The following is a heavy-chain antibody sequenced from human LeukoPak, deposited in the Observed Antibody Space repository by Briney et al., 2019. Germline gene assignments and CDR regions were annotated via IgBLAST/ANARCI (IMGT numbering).Heavy chain of an antibody. V-gene: IGHV6-1*01. Sequence: SQTLSLTCAISGDSVSSNSAAWNCIRQSPSRGLECLGRTYYRSTWYTDYAASVKSRISISPDTSKNQFSLHLSSVTPDDTAVYYCARQGVRYKYRSGWLTYNWFDPWGQGTLVNVSS. J-gene: IGHJ5*02. CDR3: ARQGVRYKYRSGWLTYNWFDP. CDR2: TYYRSTWYT. CDR1: GDSVSSNSAA. D-gene: IGHD6-19*01.